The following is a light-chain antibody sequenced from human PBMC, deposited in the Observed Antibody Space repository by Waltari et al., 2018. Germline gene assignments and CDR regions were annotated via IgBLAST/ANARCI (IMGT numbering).Light chain of an antibody. Sequence: EIVLTQSPATLSLSPGERATLSCRASQSIGSYLAWYQQKPGLAPRLLIYDASNRATGIPARFSGSGSGTDFTLTISSLGPEDFAVYYCQHRSNWPPSFGQGTKVEIE. V-gene: IGKV3-11*01. CDR2: DAS. J-gene: IGKJ2*01. CDR1: QSIGSY. CDR3: QHRSNWPPS.